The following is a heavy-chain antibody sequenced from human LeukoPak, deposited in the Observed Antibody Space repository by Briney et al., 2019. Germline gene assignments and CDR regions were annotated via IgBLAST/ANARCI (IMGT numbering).Heavy chain of an antibody. CDR1: GGSISSYY. D-gene: IGHD1-26*01. V-gene: IGHV4-59*01. CDR3: AREPRLVGATPDAFDI. J-gene: IGHJ3*02. CDR2: IYYSGST. Sequence: SSETLSLTCTVSGGSISSYYWSWIRQPPGKGLEWIGYIYYSGSTNYNPSLKSRVTISVDTSKNQFSLKLSSVTAADTAVYYCAREPRLVGATPDAFDIWGQGTMVTVSS.